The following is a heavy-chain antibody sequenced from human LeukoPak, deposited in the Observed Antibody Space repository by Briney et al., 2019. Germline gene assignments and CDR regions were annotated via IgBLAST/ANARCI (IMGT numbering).Heavy chain of an antibody. CDR1: GFTFSRYV. Sequence: PGGSLRLSCAGSGFTFSRYVMHWVRQAPGKGLEWVAVIAYDGIDKFYADSVKGRFTISRDNSKNTLYLQMNSLRAEDTAVYYCAKSLPGGSGSSNYWGQGTLVTVSS. D-gene: IGHD3-10*01. V-gene: IGHV3-30-3*02. CDR2: IAYDGIDK. J-gene: IGHJ4*02. CDR3: AKSLPGGSGSSNY.